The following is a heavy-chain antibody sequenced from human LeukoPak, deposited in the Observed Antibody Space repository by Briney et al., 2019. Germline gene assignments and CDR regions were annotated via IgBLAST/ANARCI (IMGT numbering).Heavy chain of an antibody. V-gene: IGHV3-33*01. CDR1: GFSFSSYG. CDR2: IWYDGSNK. Sequence: GGSLRLSCAASGFSFSSYGMHWVRQAPGKGLEWVAVIWYDGSNKYYADSVKGRFTISRDNSKNTPYLQMNSLRAEDTALYYCARGTAYSYYNMDVWGQGTTVTVSS. J-gene: IGHJ6*02. CDR3: ARGTAYSYYNMDV.